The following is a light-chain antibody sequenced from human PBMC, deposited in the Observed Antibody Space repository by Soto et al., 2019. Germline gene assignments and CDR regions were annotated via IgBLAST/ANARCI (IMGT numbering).Light chain of an antibody. V-gene: IGKV2-28*01. Sequence: DIVMTQSPLSLPVTPGEPASISCRSSQSLLHSNGYNYLDWYLQKPGQSPQLLIYLGSNRASGGVDRCSGRGSGTDITLIISGVEAEDVGVYYYMQALLTRLAFGPGPKVDIK. CDR1: QSLLHSNGYNY. CDR3: MQALLTRLA. J-gene: IGKJ3*01. CDR2: LGS.